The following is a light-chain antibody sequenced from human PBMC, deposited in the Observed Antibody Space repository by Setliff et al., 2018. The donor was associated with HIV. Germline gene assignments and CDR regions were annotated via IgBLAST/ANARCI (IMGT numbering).Light chain of an antibody. Sequence: QSALAQPRSVSGSPGQSVTISCTGTGNDVGGYDYVSWHQHHPGKAPKLMIYDVTKRPSGVPYRFSGSKSGNTASLTISGLQAEDEADYYCCSYAVTYILVFGGGTK. CDR2: DVT. J-gene: IGLJ2*01. CDR1: GNDVGGYDY. CDR3: CSYAVTYILV. V-gene: IGLV2-11*01.